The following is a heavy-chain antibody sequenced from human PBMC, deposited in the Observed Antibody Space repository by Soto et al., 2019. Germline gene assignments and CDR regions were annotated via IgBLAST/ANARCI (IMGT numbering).Heavy chain of an antibody. D-gene: IGHD3-9*01. Sequence: SETLSLTCTVSGGSISSSSYYWGWIRQPPGKGLEWIGSIYYSGSTYYNPSLKSRVTISVDTSKNQFSLKLSSVTAADTAVYYCARLGGSNILTGYYALVYYYYYMDVWGKGTTVTVS. CDR3: ARLGGSNILTGYYALVYYYYYMDV. J-gene: IGHJ6*03. V-gene: IGHV4-39*01. CDR2: IYYSGST. CDR1: GGSISSSSYY.